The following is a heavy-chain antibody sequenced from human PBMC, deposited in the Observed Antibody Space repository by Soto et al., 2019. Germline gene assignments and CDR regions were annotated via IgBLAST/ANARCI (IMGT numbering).Heavy chain of an antibody. D-gene: IGHD1-1*01. CDR3: ARDSADNNDWQKASPLTDY. CDR2: IADDGTKH. Sequence: QVHLVQSGGGVVQPGRSLRLSCAASGFTFSSYYIHWVRRAPGKGLEWVAVIADDGTKHYYADSVKGRFPVSRDNTKNILYLHMNRLRLDDTAIYYCARDSADNNDWQKASPLTDYWGQGTLVTVSS. V-gene: IGHV3-30-3*01. CDR1: GFTFSSYY. J-gene: IGHJ4*02.